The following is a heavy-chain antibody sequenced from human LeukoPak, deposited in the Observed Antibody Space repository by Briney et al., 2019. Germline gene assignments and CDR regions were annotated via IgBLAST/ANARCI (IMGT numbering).Heavy chain of an antibody. CDR1: GYSISSGYY. V-gene: IGHV4-38-2*02. D-gene: IGHD3-10*01. J-gene: IGHJ4*02. CDR3: AREDGEGGY. CDR2: IYHSGST. Sequence: SETLSLTCTVSGYSISSGYYWGWIRQPPGKGLEWIGSIYHSGSTYYNPSLKSRVTISVDTSKNQFSLKLSSVTAADTAVYYCAREDGEGGYWGQGTLVTVSS.